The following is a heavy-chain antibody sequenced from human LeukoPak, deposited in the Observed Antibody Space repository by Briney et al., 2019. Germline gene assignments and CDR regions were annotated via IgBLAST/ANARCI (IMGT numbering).Heavy chain of an antibody. CDR2: IKEDGSKT. V-gene: IGHV3-7*01. CDR3: VRDGGFFRFEY. D-gene: IGHD3-16*01. CDR1: GFIFGNYW. J-gene: IGHJ4*02. Sequence: GGSLRLSCAASGFIFGNYWMTWVRQAPGKWLEWLVHIKEDGSKTDYVDSVRGRFTISRDNAKNSLYLQMSNLRDEDTAVYYCVRDGGFFRFEYWGQGTLVSVSS.